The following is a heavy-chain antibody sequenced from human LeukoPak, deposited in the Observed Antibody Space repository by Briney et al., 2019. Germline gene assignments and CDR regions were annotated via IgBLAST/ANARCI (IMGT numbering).Heavy chain of an antibody. CDR3: ARDPHIAAAGTIFDY. Sequence: GGSLRLSCAVSGFTFSSCSMNWVRQAPGKGLEWVSYISSSSSTIYYADSVKGRFTISRDNAKNSLYLQMNSLRDEDSAVYYCARDPHIAAAGTIFDYWGQGTLVTVSS. CDR1: GFTFSSCS. J-gene: IGHJ4*02. D-gene: IGHD6-13*01. CDR2: ISSSSSTI. V-gene: IGHV3-48*02.